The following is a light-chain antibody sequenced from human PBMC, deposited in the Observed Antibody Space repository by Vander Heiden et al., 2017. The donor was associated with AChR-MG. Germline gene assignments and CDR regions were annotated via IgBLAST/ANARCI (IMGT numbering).Light chain of an antibody. CDR3: QAWDSSTGV. J-gene: IGLJ2*01. Sequence: SYELTQPPSVSVSPGQTASITCSGDKLGDKYAFWYQQKAGQSPVVVIYEDGKRPSGIPERFSGSNSGNTATLTISGTQALDEADYYCQAWDSSTGVFGGGTKLTVL. CDR1: KLGDKY. V-gene: IGLV3-1*01. CDR2: EDG.